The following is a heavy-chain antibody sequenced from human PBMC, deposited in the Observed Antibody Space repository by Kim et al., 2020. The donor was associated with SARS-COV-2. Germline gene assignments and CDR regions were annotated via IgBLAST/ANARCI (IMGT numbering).Heavy chain of an antibody. V-gene: IGHV3-30*18. Sequence: GGSLRLSCAASGFTFSSYGMHWVRQAPGKGLEWVAVISYDGSNKYYADSVKGRFTISRDNSKNTLYLQMNSLRAEDTAVYYCAKDDGSGSYGYWGQGTLVTVSS. J-gene: IGHJ4*02. D-gene: IGHD3-10*01. CDR1: GFTFSSYG. CDR2: ISYDGSNK. CDR3: AKDDGSGSYGY.